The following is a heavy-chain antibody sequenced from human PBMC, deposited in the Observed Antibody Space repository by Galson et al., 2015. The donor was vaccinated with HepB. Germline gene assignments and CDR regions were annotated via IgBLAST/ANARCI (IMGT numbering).Heavy chain of an antibody. Sequence: SLRLSCAASGFTFSSYAMSWVRQAPGKGLEWVSAISGSGGSTYYADSVKGRFTISRDNSKNTLYLQMNSLRAEDMAVYYCAKDPLRYCSGGSCYRGWFDPWGQGTLVTVSS. CDR1: GFTFSSYA. V-gene: IGHV3-23*01. CDR3: AKDPLRYCSGGSCYRGWFDP. D-gene: IGHD2-15*01. CDR2: ISGSGGST. J-gene: IGHJ5*02.